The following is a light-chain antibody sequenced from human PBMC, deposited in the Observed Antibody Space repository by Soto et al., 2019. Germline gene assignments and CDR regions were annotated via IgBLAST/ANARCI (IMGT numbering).Light chain of an antibody. J-gene: IGKJ1*01. CDR3: QNYKSFWT. CDR1: QSISSW. CDR2: KAS. V-gene: IGKV1-5*03. Sequence: DIQMTQSPSTLSASVGDRVTITCRASQSISSWLAWYQQKPGKAPKLLIYKASSLESGVPSRFSGSGSGTEFTLTISSLQPDDFATYYCQNYKSFWTFGQGTKVEIK.